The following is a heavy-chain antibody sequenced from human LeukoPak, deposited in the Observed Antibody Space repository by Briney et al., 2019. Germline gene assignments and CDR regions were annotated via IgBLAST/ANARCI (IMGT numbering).Heavy chain of an antibody. D-gene: IGHD4-17*01. CDR2: SYYSGST. CDR3: ARKSTTVTKQSSWFDP. J-gene: IGHJ5*02. Sequence: SETLSLTCTVSGGSISSSSYYWGWIRQPPGKGLEWIGSSYYSGSTYYNPSLKSRVTISVDTSKNQFSLKLSSVTAADTAVYYCARKSTTVTKQSSWFDPWGQGTLVTVSS. V-gene: IGHV4-39*01. CDR1: GGSISSSSYY.